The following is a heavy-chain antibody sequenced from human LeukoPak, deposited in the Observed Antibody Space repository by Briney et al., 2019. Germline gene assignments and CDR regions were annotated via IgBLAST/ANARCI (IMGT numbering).Heavy chain of an antibody. Sequence: GGSLRLSCAASGFTFSSYGMHWVRQAPGKGLEWVAAISYDGSNKYYADSVKGRFTISRDNSKNTLYLQMNSLRAEDTAVYYCLSSSWYGEDYWGQGTLVTVSS. J-gene: IGHJ4*02. V-gene: IGHV3-30*03. D-gene: IGHD6-13*01. CDR3: LSSSWYGEDY. CDR1: GFTFSSYG. CDR2: ISYDGSNK.